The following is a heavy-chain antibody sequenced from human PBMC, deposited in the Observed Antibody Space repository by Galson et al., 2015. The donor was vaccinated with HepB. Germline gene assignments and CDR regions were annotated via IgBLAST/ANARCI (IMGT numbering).Heavy chain of an antibody. CDR3: ASSPQYYYYYMDV. V-gene: IGHV1-2*02. CDR2: INPNSGGT. Sequence: SVKVSCKASGYTFTGYYMHWVRQAPGQGLEWMGWINPNSGGTNYAQKFQGRVTMTRDTSISTAYMELSRLRSDDTAVYYCASSPQYYYYYMDVWGKGTTVTVSS. CDR1: GYTFTGYY. J-gene: IGHJ6*03.